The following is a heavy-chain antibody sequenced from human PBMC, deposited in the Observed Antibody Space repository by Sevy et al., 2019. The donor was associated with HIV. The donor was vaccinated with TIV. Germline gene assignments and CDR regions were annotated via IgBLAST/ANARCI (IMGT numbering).Heavy chain of an antibody. CDR2: ISSSSSTI. V-gene: IGHV3-48*01. D-gene: IGHD4-17*01. CDR1: GFTFSSYS. CDR3: ARVMTTVTTEDYYGMDV. Sequence: GGSLRLSCAASGFTFSSYSMSWVRQAPGKGLEWVSYISSSSSTIYYADSVKGRFTISRDNAKNSLYLQMNSLRAEDTAVYYCARVMTTVTTEDYYGMDVWGQGTTVTVSS. J-gene: IGHJ6*02.